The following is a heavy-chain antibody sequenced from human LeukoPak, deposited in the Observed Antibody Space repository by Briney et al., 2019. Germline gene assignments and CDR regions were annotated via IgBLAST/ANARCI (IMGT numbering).Heavy chain of an antibody. D-gene: IGHD3-22*01. CDR1: GFTFDDYA. Sequence: GGSLRLSCAASGFTFDDYAMHWVRQAPGKGLELVSGIRWKSGSIGYTDSVKGRFTISRDNAKNSLYLQMNSLRAEDTAVYYCARGAYYYEDWGQGTLVTVSS. J-gene: IGHJ4*02. CDR3: ARGAYYYED. V-gene: IGHV3-9*01. CDR2: IRWKSGSI.